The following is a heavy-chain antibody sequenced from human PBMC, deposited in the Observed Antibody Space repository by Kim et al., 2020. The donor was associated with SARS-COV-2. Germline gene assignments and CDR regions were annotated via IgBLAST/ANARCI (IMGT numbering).Heavy chain of an antibody. CDR3: ARDRKEMATINSYYYYYMDV. CDR1: GYTFTSYY. J-gene: IGHJ6*03. Sequence: ASVKVSCKASGYTFTSYYMHWVRQAPGQGLEWMGIINPSGGSTSYAQKFQGRVTMTRDTSTSTVYMELSSLRSEDTAVYYCARDRKEMATINSYYYYYMDVWGKGTTVTVSS. V-gene: IGHV1-46*01. CDR2: INPSGGST. D-gene: IGHD5-12*01.